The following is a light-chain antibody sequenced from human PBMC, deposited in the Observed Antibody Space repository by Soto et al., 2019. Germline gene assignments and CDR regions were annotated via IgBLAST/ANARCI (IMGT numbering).Light chain of an antibody. CDR2: GAS. J-gene: IGKJ2*01. CDR1: QSVTSNY. V-gene: IGKV3-20*01. CDR3: QQYGRSPLLYT. Sequence: EIVLTQSPGTLSLSPGEGATLSCRASQSVTSNYLAWYQQKPGQAPRLLIYGASTRAAGVPDRFSGSGSGTDFTLTITRLEPEDFAVYYCQQYGRSPLLYTFGQETKLGVK.